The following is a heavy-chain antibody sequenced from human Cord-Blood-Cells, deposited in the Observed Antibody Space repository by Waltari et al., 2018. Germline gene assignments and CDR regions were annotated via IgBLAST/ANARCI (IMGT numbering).Heavy chain of an antibody. Sequence: EVQRVETGGGLLQPVGSLRPSWSACGFPVSCNYMSGVRRGPGKGLEWVSVIYSGGSTYYADSVKGRFTISRDNSKNTLYLQMNSLRAEDTAVYYCARAVASSSYNWYFDLWGRGTLVTVSS. J-gene: IGHJ2*01. V-gene: IGHV3-53*02. D-gene: IGHD6-6*01. CDR3: ARAVASSSYNWYFDL. CDR2: IYSGGST. CDR1: GFPVSCNY.